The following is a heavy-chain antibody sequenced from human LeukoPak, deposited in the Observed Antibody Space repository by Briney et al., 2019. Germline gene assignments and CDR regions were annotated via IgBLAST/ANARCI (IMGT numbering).Heavy chain of an antibody. CDR2: IYYSGNT. D-gene: IGHD6-13*01. CDR3: ARLPSGTFDY. Sequence: SETLSLTCTVSGGSINSGTYYWGWVRQPPGKGQEWIGTIYYSGNTYYNPSLKSRVTISIDTSKNQFSLKLSSVTAADTAVYYCARLPSGTFDYWGQGTLVTVSS. J-gene: IGHJ4*02. V-gene: IGHV4-39*01. CDR1: GGSINSGTYY.